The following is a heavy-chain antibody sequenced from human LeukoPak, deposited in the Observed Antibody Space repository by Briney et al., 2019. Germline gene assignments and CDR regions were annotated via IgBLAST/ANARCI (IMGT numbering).Heavy chain of an antibody. Sequence: PGGSLRLSCAVSGFTSSNYSMTWVRQAQGKGLEWVSSISRSGTYIYHADSVKGRFTISRDNAKNSLYLQMNSLRAEDTAVYYCARVIRNYYGMDVWGQGTTVTVSS. J-gene: IGHJ6*02. D-gene: IGHD3-10*01. V-gene: IGHV3-21*01. CDR1: GFTSSNYS. CDR3: ARVIRNYYGMDV. CDR2: ISRSGTYI.